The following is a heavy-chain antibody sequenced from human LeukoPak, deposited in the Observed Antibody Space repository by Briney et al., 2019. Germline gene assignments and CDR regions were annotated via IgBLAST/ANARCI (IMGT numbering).Heavy chain of an antibody. D-gene: IGHD3-22*01. CDR1: GGXITSYY. CDR2: VYYSGST. Sequence: SETLSLTCTVSGGXITSYYCSWIRQPPGKGLEYIGYVYYSGSTNYNPSLKSRVTISVDTSKNQFSLKLSSVTAADTAVYYCARSFGNYYDTSGYEDYWGQGTLVTVSS. J-gene: IGHJ4*02. V-gene: IGHV4-59*08. CDR3: ARSFGNYYDTSGYEDY.